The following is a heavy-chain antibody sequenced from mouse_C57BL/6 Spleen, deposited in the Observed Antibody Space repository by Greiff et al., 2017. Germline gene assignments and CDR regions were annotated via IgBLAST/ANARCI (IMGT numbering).Heavy chain of an antibody. D-gene: IGHD2-1*01. CDR3: ARLGGNYYWYFDV. J-gene: IGHJ1*03. V-gene: IGHV1-78*01. CDR2: LYPRDGRT. CDR1: GYTFPDHT. Sequence: QVQLKQSDAELVKPGASVKISCKVSGYTFPDHTIHWMKQRPEPGLEWIGYLYPRDGRTTYNEKFKGKATLTAYKSSSTAYMQLNSLTSEDSAVYFCARLGGNYYWYFDVWGTGTTVTVSS.